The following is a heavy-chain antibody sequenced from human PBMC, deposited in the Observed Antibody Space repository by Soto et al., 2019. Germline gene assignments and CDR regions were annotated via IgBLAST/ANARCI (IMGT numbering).Heavy chain of an antibody. CDR1: GFTFSSYC. Sequence: EVQLVESGGGLVQPGGSLRLSCAASGFTFSSYCMNWVRQAPGKGLEWASYISSGSSTIYYADSVKGRFTISRDNAKNSLYLQMNSLRAEDTAVYYCAREGQYSSGWYRAAHDYWGQGTLVTVSS. D-gene: IGHD6-19*01. V-gene: IGHV3-48*01. CDR2: ISSGSSTI. J-gene: IGHJ4*02. CDR3: AREGQYSSGWYRAAHDY.